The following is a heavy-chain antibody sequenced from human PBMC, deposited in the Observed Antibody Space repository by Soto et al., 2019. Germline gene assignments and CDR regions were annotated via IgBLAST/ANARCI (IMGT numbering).Heavy chain of an antibody. CDR1: GYTLTELS. CDR2: FDPEDGET. J-gene: IGHJ5*02. CDR3: ATVGCSSTSCYFNWFDP. D-gene: IGHD2-2*01. V-gene: IGHV1-24*01. Sequence: ASVKVSCKVSGYTLTELSMHWVRQAPGKGLEWMGGFDPEDGETIYAQKFQGRVTMTEDTSTDTAYMELSSLRSEDTAVYYCATVGCSSTSCYFNWFDPWGQGTLVTVSS.